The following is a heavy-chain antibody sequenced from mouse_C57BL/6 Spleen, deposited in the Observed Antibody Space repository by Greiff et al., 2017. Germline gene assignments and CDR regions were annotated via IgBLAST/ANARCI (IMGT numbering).Heavy chain of an antibody. CDR1: GFSLTSYG. CDR3: AKPYGSSYAWFAY. Sequence: VHLVESGPGLVQPSQSLSITCTVSGFSLTSYGVHWVRQSPGKGLEWLGVIWRGGSTDYNAAFMSRLSITKDNSKSQVFFKMNSLQADDTAIYYCAKPYGSSYAWFAYWGQGTLVTVSA. CDR2: IWRGGST. V-gene: IGHV2-5*01. D-gene: IGHD1-1*01. J-gene: IGHJ3*01.